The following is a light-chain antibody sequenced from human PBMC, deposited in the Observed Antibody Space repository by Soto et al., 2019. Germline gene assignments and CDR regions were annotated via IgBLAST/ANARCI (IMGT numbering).Light chain of an antibody. CDR3: CSYAGSSTFEV. J-gene: IGLJ1*01. CDR1: SSDVGSYNL. V-gene: IGLV2-23*03. CDR2: EGS. Sequence: QSALTQPASVSGSPGQPITISCTGTSSDVGSYNLVSWYQQHPGKAPKLMIYEGSKRPSGVSNRFSGSKSGNTASLTISGLQAEDEADYYCCSYAGSSTFEVFGTGTKVTVL.